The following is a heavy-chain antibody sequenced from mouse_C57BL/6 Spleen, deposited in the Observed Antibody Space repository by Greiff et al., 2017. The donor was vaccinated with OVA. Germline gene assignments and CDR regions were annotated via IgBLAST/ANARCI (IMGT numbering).Heavy chain of an antibody. D-gene: IGHD4-1*01. Sequence: EVKVEESGGGLVKPGGSLKLSCAASGFTFSSYTMSWVRQTPEKRLEWVATISGGGGNTYYPDSVKGRFTISRDNAKTTLYLHMSSLRSEDTALYYCARHVGLVYFGYWGQGTTLTVSS. V-gene: IGHV5-9*01. CDR2: ISGGGGNT. CDR1: GFTFSSYT. J-gene: IGHJ2*01. CDR3: ARHVGLVYFGY.